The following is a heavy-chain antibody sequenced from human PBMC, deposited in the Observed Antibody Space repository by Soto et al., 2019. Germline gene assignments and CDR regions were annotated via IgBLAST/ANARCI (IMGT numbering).Heavy chain of an antibody. Sequence: GGSLRLSCAASGFTFSSYAMSWVRQAPGKGLEWVSAISGSGGSTYYADSVKGRFTISRDNSKNTLYLQMNSLRAEDTAVYCCAKVPVQLERPNLAFDYWGQGTLVTVSS. CDR3: AKVPVQLERPNLAFDY. J-gene: IGHJ4*02. V-gene: IGHV3-23*01. CDR2: ISGSGGST. CDR1: GFTFSSYA. D-gene: IGHD1-1*01.